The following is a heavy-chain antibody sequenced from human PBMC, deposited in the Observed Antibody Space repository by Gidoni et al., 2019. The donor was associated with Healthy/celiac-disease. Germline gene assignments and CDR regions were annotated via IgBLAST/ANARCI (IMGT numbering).Heavy chain of an antibody. Sequence: QVQLVESGGGLVKPGGSLRHACEASGFNFSDDYMSWIRQAPGKGLEWVSSISSSGSPISYAVSVKGRFTISRDNAKNSLYLQMNSLRAEDTAVYYCARGRVPRDFWSGYRRSYYYGMDVWGQGTTVTVSS. V-gene: IGHV3-11*01. CDR2: ISSSGSPI. CDR3: ARGRVPRDFWSGYRRSYYYGMDV. CDR1: GFNFSDDY. J-gene: IGHJ6*02. D-gene: IGHD3-3*01.